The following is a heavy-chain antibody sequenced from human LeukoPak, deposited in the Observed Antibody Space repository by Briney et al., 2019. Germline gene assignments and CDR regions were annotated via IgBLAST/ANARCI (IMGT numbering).Heavy chain of an antibody. Sequence: SETLSLTCTVSGGSISTYYWGWIRQPPGKGLEWIGSIYYSGSTYYNPSLKSRVTISVDTSKNQFSLKLSSVTAADTAVYYCARDRSDFWSGYYPYYYYYYMDVWGKGTTVTVSS. V-gene: IGHV4-39*07. CDR2: IYYSGST. J-gene: IGHJ6*03. CDR3: ARDRSDFWSGYYPYYYYYYMDV. D-gene: IGHD3-3*01. CDR1: GGSISTYY.